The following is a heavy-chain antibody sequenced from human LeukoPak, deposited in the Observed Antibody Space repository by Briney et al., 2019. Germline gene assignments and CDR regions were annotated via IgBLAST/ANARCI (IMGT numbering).Heavy chain of an antibody. J-gene: IGHJ5*02. V-gene: IGHV4-59*01. CDR1: GGSISSYY. CDR3: ARAHRRGYSGYESVWFDP. Sequence: SETLSLTCTVSGGSISSYYWSWIRQPPGKGLEWIGYIYYSGSTNYNPSLKSRVTISVDTSKTQFSLKLSSVTAADTAVYYCARAHRRGYSGYESVWFDPWGQGTLVTVSS. CDR2: IYYSGST. D-gene: IGHD5-12*01.